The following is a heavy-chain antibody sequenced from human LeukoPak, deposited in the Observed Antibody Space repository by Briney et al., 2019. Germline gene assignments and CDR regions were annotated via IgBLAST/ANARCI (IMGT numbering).Heavy chain of an antibody. CDR2: FYNSGST. D-gene: IGHD3-16*01. J-gene: IGHJ4*02. V-gene: IGHV4-4*07. CDR3: ARVGDYALKD. CDR1: GASISNYY. Sequence: PSETLSLTCSVAGASISNYYWSWIRQPAGKGLEFIGLFYNSGSTNCNPSLKSRVTMSLDTSKNQFSLRLISVTAADTAMYYCARVGDYALKDWGQGTLVTVSS.